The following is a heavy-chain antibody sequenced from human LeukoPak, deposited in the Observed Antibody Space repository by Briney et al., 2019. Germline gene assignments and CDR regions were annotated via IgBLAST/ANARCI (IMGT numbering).Heavy chain of an antibody. Sequence: GGSLRLSCAASGFTFSSYAMSWVRQAPGKGLEWVSAISGSGGSTYHADSVKGRFTISRDNSKNTLYLQMNSLRAEDTAVYYCAKDLYYYDSSGYPFGYYYYYYMDVWGKGTTVTVSS. CDR2: ISGSGGST. CDR1: GFTFSSYA. CDR3: AKDLYYYDSSGYPFGYYYYYYMDV. D-gene: IGHD3-22*01. J-gene: IGHJ6*03. V-gene: IGHV3-23*01.